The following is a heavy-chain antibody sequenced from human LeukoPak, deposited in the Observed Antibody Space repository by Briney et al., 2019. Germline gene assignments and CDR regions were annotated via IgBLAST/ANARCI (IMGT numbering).Heavy chain of an antibody. J-gene: IGHJ4*02. CDR2: IFYSGST. V-gene: IGHV4-39*01. D-gene: IGHD3-10*01. CDR3: ARRGY. CDR1: GGSISTSSYY. Sequence: SETLSLTCTVSGGSISTSSYYWGWVRQPPGKGLEWIGNIFYSGSTYYSPSLKSRVTISVDTSKNQFSLKLSSVTAADTAVYYCARRGYWGQGTLVTVSS.